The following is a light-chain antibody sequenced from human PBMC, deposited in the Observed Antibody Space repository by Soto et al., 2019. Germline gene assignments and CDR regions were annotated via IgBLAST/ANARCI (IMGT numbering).Light chain of an antibody. J-gene: IGLJ1*01. CDR1: SSDVCGYNY. CDR3: TSYTTTSARV. V-gene: IGLV2-14*01. CDR2: EVS. Sequence: QSVLTQPASVSGSPGQSITVSCTGTSSDVCGYNYVSWYQHHPGRAPKLIIYEVSNRPSGVSNRFSGSKSGNTAFLTISGLQAEDEADYYCTSYTTTSARVFGSGTKVTVL.